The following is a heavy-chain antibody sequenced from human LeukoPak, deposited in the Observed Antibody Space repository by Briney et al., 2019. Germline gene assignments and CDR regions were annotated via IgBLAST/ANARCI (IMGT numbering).Heavy chain of an antibody. J-gene: IGHJ6*02. V-gene: IGHV3-30*18. Sequence: GGSLRLSCAASGFTFSSYGMHWVRQAPGKGLEWVAVISYDGSNKYYADSVKGRFTISRDNSKNTLYLQMNSLRAEDTAVYYCAKDRWLSTSGMDVWGQGTTVTVSS. CDR2: ISYDGSNK. CDR3: AKDRWLSTSGMDV. D-gene: IGHD3-22*01. CDR1: GFTFSSYG.